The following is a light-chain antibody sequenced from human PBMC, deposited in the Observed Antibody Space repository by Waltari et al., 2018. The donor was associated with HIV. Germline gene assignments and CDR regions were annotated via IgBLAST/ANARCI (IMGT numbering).Light chain of an antibody. V-gene: IGLV2-14*01. CDR2: EFS. CDR1: TNDIGSYNY. Sequence: QSVLTQPASVSGSPGQSLTLSCTGTTNDIGSYNYVSWYQQSPDKAPKLIIYEFSTRPSGVSSRFSGSKSGNTASLTISGLQAEDEAYYHCSSYSRGALLFGGGTKVTVL. CDR3: SSYSRGALL. J-gene: IGLJ2*01.